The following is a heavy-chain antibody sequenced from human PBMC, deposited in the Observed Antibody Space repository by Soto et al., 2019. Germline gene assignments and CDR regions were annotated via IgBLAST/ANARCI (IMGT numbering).Heavy chain of an antibody. Sequence: GGSLRLSCAASGFTFDDYGMSWVRQAPGKGLEWVSGINWNGGSTGYADSVKGRFTISRDNAKNSLYLQMNSLRAEDTALYHCARSQWLDHAFDIWGQGTMVTVSS. CDR2: INWNGGST. V-gene: IGHV3-20*01. D-gene: IGHD6-19*01. J-gene: IGHJ3*02. CDR1: GFTFDDYG. CDR3: ARSQWLDHAFDI.